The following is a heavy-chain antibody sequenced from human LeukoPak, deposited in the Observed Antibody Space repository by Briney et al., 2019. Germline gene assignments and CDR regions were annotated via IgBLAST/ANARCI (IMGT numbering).Heavy chain of an antibody. CDR1: GFTFSSYA. Sequence: PGGSLRLSCAASGFTFSSYAMSWVRQAPGKGLEWVSAISGSGGSTYYADSVKGRFTISRDNSKNTLYLQMNSLRAEDTAVYYCAKDLIYWTVGANDAFDIWGQGTMVTVSS. J-gene: IGHJ3*02. V-gene: IGHV3-23*01. CDR3: AKDLIYWTVGANDAFDI. D-gene: IGHD1-26*01. CDR2: ISGSGGST.